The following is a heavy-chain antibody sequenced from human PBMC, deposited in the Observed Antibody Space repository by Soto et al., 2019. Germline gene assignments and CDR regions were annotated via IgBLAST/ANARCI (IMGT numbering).Heavy chain of an antibody. J-gene: IGHJ6*02. CDR3: AKDLVRDWLTHGMDV. CDR1: GLTFSSHG. CDR2: ISYDGTNK. Sequence: QVQLVESGGGVVQPGRSLRLSCAASGLTFSSHGMHWVRQAPGKGLEWVAVISYDGTNKYYVASVKGRFTISRDNSKNTLYLQMNSLRAEDTAVYYCAKDLVRDWLTHGMDVWGQGTTVTVSS. D-gene: IGHD3-9*01. V-gene: IGHV3-30*18.